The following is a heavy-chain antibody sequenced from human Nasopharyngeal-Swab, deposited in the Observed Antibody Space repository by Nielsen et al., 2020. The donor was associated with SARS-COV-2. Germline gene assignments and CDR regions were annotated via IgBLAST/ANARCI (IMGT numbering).Heavy chain of an antibody. CDR3: VKDSSGYEFDS. J-gene: IGHJ4*02. V-gene: IGHV3-64D*06. D-gene: IGHD3-22*01. CDR2: ISSTGGNT. CDR1: GFTFSNYA. Sequence: GESLKIFCSASGFTFSNYAMHWVRQAPGKGLEYVSAISSTGGNTYYTDSVKGRFTISRDNSKNTLYLQMGSLRVEDTAVYYCVKDSSGYEFDSWGQGTLVTVSS.